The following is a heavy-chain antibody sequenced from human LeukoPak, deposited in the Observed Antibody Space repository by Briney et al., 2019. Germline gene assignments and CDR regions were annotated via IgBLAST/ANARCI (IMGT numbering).Heavy chain of an antibody. V-gene: IGHV4-59*08. Sequence: SETLFLICTVSGGSISSYYWSWVRQPPGKGLEWIGNIFYSGSTNYNTSLKSRVSMSVDTSKIQFSLKLSSLTAADTAVYYCARGITTQAFDIWGQGTMVTVSP. D-gene: IGHD1-14*01. CDR1: GGSISSYY. CDR3: ARGITTQAFDI. J-gene: IGHJ3*02. CDR2: IFYSGST.